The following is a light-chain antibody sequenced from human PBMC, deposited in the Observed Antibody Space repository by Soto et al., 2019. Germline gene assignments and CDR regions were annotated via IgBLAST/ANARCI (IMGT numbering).Light chain of an antibody. V-gene: IGKV3-11*01. CDR3: QQRSNWPRT. J-gene: IGKJ5*01. CDR2: DAS. CDR1: QSVSSY. Sequence: EIVLTQSPATLSLSPGERATLSCRASQSVSSYLAWYQQKPGQAPRLLIYDASNRATGIPARFSGGGSGTDYTLTLSSLEPEDFAVYYCQQRSNWPRTFGQGTRLEIK.